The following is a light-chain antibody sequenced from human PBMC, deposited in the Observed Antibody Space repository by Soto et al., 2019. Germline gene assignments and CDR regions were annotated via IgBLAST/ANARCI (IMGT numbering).Light chain of an antibody. Sequence: DIVMTQSPDSLAVSLGERATINCKSSQSVLYSSNNKNYLAWYQQKPGQPPKLLIYWASTRESGVPDRFTGSGSGTDFKLTISSRQAEDVAVYYCQQYYRSRTFGQGTKVEIK. CDR2: WAS. J-gene: IGKJ1*01. V-gene: IGKV4-1*01. CDR3: QQYYRSRT. CDR1: QSVLYSSNNKNY.